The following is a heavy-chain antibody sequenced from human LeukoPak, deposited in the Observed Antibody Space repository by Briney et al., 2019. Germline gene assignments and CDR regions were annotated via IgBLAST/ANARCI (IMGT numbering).Heavy chain of an antibody. V-gene: IGHV3-53*01. Sequence: PGGSLRLSCAASGFTVSSNYMSWVRQAPGKGLEWVSVIYSGGSTYYADSVKGRFTISRDNSKNTLYLQMNSLRAEDTAVYYCATYGGPRRGLYYFDYWGQGTLVTVSS. CDR1: GFTVSSNY. J-gene: IGHJ4*02. CDR3: ATYGGPRRGLYYFDY. D-gene: IGHD4-23*01. CDR2: IYSGGST.